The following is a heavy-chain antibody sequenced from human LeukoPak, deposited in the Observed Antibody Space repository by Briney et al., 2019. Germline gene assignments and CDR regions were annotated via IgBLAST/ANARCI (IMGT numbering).Heavy chain of an antibody. CDR1: GFTFSSYS. V-gene: IGHV3-7*01. Sequence: SGGSLRLSCAASGFTFSSYSMNWVRQAPGKGLEWVATIKPDGSAQYYVDSVKGRFTISRDNAKNSLFPQINSLRAEDTAVYYCANGGTYSSGPWGQGTLVTVSS. J-gene: IGHJ5*02. CDR2: IKPDGSAQ. CDR3: ANGGTYSSGP. D-gene: IGHD3-22*01.